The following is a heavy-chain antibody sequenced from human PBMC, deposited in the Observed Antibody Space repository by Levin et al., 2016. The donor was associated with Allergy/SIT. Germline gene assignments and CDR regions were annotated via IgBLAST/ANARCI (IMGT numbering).Heavy chain of an antibody. V-gene: IGHV4-31*03. D-gene: IGHD3-10*01. CDR3: ARGELWFGES. CDR2: VRHSGST. Sequence: SETLSLTCTVSGGSISSDGGYWSWIRQHPGQGLEWIGFVRHSGSTFYNPSLKSRVIISVDTSKNQFSLKLNSVTAADTAVYYCARGELWFGESWGQGTLVTVSS. J-gene: IGHJ4*02. CDR1: GGSISSDGGY.